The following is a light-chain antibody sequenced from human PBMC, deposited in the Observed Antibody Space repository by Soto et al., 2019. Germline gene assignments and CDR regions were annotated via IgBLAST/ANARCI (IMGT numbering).Light chain of an antibody. V-gene: IGLV2-8*01. CDR1: TSDVGGYNY. CDR3: AAWDDSLSGVV. Sequence: QSALTQPPSASGSPGQSVTISCTGTTSDVGGYNYVSWYQQHPGKAPKLMIYEVMKRPSGVPDRFSGSKSGTSASLAISGLRTEDEADYYCAAWDDSLSGVVFGGGTKVTVL. J-gene: IGLJ2*01. CDR2: EVM.